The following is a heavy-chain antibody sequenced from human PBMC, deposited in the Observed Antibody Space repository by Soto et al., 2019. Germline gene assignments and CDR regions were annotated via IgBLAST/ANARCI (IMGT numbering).Heavy chain of an antibody. CDR3: AATGEDYYYYYYMAV. V-gene: IGHV1-8*01. Sequence: QVQLVQSGAEVKKPGASVKVSCKASGYTFTSYDINWVRQATGQGLEWMGWMNPNSGNTGYAQKYQGRVTMTRNTSISTAYMELSSLRSEDTAVYYCAATGEDYYYYYYMAVWGKGTTVTVSS. J-gene: IGHJ6*03. CDR1: GYTFTSYD. CDR2: MNPNSGNT.